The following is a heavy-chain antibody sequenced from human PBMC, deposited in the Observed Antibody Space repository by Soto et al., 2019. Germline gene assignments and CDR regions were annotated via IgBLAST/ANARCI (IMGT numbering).Heavy chain of an antibody. V-gene: IGHV3-9*01. J-gene: IGHJ4*02. Sequence: EVQLVESGGGLVQPGRSLRLSCAASGFTFDDYAMHWVRQAPGKGLEWVSGISWNSGSIGYADSVKGRFTISRDNAKNSLYLQMNSLRAEDTALYYYAKEVVSNYPYFDYWGQGTLVTVSS. CDR3: AKEVVSNYPYFDY. D-gene: IGHD3-22*01. CDR2: ISWNSGSI. CDR1: GFTFDDYA.